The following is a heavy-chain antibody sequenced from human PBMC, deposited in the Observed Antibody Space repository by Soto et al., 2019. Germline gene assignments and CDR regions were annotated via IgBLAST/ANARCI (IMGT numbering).Heavy chain of an antibody. Sequence: PSETLSLTWTVSGGSMSTFYWSWIRQPPGKGLEWIGYVYYTGSTNYNPSLKSPVTISVDTSKNQFTLQLSSVTAADTAVYYCARQGYNILTGYSYFDYWGQGILVTVSS. V-gene: IGHV4-59*08. CDR2: VYYTGST. CDR3: ARQGYNILTGYSYFDY. CDR1: GGSMSTFY. J-gene: IGHJ4*02. D-gene: IGHD3-9*01.